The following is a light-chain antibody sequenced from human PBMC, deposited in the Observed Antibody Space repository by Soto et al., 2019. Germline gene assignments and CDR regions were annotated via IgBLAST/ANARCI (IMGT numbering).Light chain of an antibody. V-gene: IGKV3-11*01. Sequence: EVVLTQSPATLSLSPGEGATLSCRASQSIGNYLAWYQQKPGQAPRLLIYATSNRATGIPARFSGSGSGTDFTLTISSLEPEDFAIYYCQQANRVPLSFGQGTRLEIK. CDR2: ATS. CDR3: QQANRVPLS. CDR1: QSIGNY. J-gene: IGKJ5*01.